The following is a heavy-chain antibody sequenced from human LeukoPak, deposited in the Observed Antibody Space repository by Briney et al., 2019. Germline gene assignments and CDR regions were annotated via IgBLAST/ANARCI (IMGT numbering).Heavy chain of an antibody. Sequence: GGSLRLSCAASGFTFSNAWMSWVRQAPGKGLEWVGRIKSKTDGGTTDYAAPVKGRFTISRDDSKNTLYLQMNSLKTEDTAVYYCTTAPHYYGSGSFAYGMDVWGQGTTVTVSS. J-gene: IGHJ6*02. CDR3: TTAPHYYGSGSFAYGMDV. D-gene: IGHD3-10*01. CDR1: GFTFSNAW. CDR2: IKSKTDGGTT. V-gene: IGHV3-15*01.